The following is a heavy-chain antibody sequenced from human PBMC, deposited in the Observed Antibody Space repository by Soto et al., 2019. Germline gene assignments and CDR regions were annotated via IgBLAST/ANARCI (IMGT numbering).Heavy chain of an antibody. Sequence: SETLSLTCAVYGGSFSGYYWSWIRQPPGKGLEWIGEINHSGSTNYNPSLKSRVTISVDTSKNQFSLKLSSVTAADTAVYYCARGRSLYDFWSGTLNWFDPWGQGTLVTVSS. J-gene: IGHJ5*02. CDR2: INHSGST. D-gene: IGHD3-3*01. CDR3: ARGRSLYDFWSGTLNWFDP. CDR1: GGSFSGYY. V-gene: IGHV4-34*01.